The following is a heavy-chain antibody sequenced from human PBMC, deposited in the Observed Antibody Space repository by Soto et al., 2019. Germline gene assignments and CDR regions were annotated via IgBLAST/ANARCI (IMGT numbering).Heavy chain of an antibody. J-gene: IGHJ4*02. Sequence: QVQLVQSGAEVKEPGSSVKVSCKAAGGTCSTSTLTWFRQAPGQGPEWMGRIIPIRDTATYAQKFQGNVTFIAIPSTGSVFRSLSSLRSAAPGLYDCSRDSAISSGFSRSDAVEIWGQATLVTFSP. V-gene: IGHV1-69*08. D-gene: IGHD3-22*01. CDR3: SRDSAISSGFSRSDAVEI. CDR1: GGTCSTST. CDR2: IIPIRDTA.